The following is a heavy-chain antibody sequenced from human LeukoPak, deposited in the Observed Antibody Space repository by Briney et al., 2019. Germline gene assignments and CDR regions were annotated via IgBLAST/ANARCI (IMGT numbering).Heavy chain of an antibody. CDR2: IYSGGST. J-gene: IGHJ2*01. CDR1: GLIVSSNY. Sequence: PGGSLRLSCAASGLIVSSNYMNWVRQAPGKGLEWVSIIYSGGSTHYADSVKGRFTVSRDNSKNTLYLQMNSLRVEDTAVYYCARDQEGRSCSGGTCYLGWSFDLWGRGTLVTVSS. CDR3: ARDQEGRSCSGGTCYLGWSFDL. V-gene: IGHV3-53*01. D-gene: IGHD2-15*01.